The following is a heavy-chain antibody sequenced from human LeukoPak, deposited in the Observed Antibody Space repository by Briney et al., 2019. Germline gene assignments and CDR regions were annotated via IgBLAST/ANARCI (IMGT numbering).Heavy chain of an antibody. V-gene: IGHV3-30*02. D-gene: IGHD6-6*01. Sequence: PGGSLRLSCAASGFTFSSYGMHWVRQAPGKGLEWVAFIRYDGSNKYYADSVKGRFTISRDNSKNTLYLQTNSLRAEDTAVYYCAKVASSYSSSDYWGQGTLVTVSS. CDR1: GFTFSSYG. CDR3: AKVASSYSSSDY. CDR2: IRYDGSNK. J-gene: IGHJ4*02.